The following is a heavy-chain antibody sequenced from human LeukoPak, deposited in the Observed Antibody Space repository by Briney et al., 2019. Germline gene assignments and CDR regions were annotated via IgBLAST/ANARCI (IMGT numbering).Heavy chain of an antibody. D-gene: IGHD6-19*01. J-gene: IGHJ4*02. Sequence: TGGSLRLSCAASGFTFSSTSMSWVRQAPGKGLEWVAVTVGGGDGTYYADSVKGRFTISRDNSKNTLYLQMNSLRVEDTAVYYCTKVRPPPGSGWYGGDDSWGQGTLVTVSS. CDR1: GFTFSSTS. CDR3: TKVRPPPGSGWYGGDDS. CDR2: TVGGGDGT. V-gene: IGHV3-23*01.